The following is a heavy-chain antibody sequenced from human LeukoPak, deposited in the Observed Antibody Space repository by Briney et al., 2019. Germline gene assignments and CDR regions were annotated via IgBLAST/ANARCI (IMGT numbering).Heavy chain of an antibody. J-gene: IGHJ4*02. D-gene: IGHD5-18*01. V-gene: IGHV1-3*01. CDR3: ARVRTAMVAFDY. CDR1: GYTFTSYA. Sequence: ALVKVSCKASGYTFTSYAMHWVRQAHGQRLEWMGWINAGNGNTKYSQKFQGRVTITRDTSASTAYMELSSLRSEDTAVYYCARVRTAMVAFDYWGQGTLVTVSS. CDR2: INAGNGNT.